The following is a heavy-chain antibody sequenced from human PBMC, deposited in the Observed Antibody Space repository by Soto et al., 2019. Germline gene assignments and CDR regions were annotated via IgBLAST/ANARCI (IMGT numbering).Heavy chain of an antibody. CDR2: IYHSGST. Sequence: SETLSLTCAVSGYSISSGYYWGWIRQPPGKGLEWIGSIYHSGSTYYNPSLKSRVTISVDTSKNQFSLKLSSVTAADTAVYYCARDKRFLEWLPAVDGMDVWGQGTTVTVSS. CDR3: ARDKRFLEWLPAVDGMDV. D-gene: IGHD3-3*01. CDR1: GYSISSGYY. V-gene: IGHV4-38-2*02. J-gene: IGHJ6*02.